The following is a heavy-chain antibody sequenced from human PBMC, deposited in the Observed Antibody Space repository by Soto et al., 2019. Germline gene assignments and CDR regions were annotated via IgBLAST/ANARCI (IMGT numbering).Heavy chain of an antibody. Sequence: QVQLQESGPGLVKPSQTLSLTCTVSGGSISSGGYYWSWIRQHPGKGLEWIGYIYYSGSTYYNPSLKSRVTISVDTSKNQFSLKLSSVTAADTVVYYCARADGSGLSWFDPWGQGTLVTVSS. CDR3: ARADGSGLSWFDP. J-gene: IGHJ5*02. CDR2: IYYSGST. D-gene: IGHD3-10*01. CDR1: GGSISSGGYY. V-gene: IGHV4-31*03.